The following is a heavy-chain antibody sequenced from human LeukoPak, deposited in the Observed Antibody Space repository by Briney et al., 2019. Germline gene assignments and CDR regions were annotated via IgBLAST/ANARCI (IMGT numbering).Heavy chain of an antibody. V-gene: IGHV3-33*06. CDR1: GFTFSSYG. CDR2: IWYDGSNK. J-gene: IGHJ3*02. D-gene: IGHD5-18*01. Sequence: GRSLRLSCAASGFTFSSYGMHWVRQAPGKGLEWVAVIWYDGSNKYYADSVKGRFTISRDNSKNTLYLQMNSLRAEGTAVYYCAKSTARDAFDIWGQGTMVTVSS. CDR3: AKSTARDAFDI.